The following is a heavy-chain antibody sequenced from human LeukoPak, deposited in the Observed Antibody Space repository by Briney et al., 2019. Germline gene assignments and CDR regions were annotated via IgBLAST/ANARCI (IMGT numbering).Heavy chain of an antibody. D-gene: IGHD3-3*01. CDR1: GFAFSSYW. CDR2: IKQDGSEK. J-gene: IGHJ5*02. Sequence: PGGSLRLSCAASGFAFSSYWMSWVRQAPGKGLEWVANIKQDGSEKYYVDSVKGRFTISRDNAKNSLYLQMNSLRAEDTAVYYCARDSSNTYYDFWSGYPTLNWFDPWGQGTLVTVSS. CDR3: ARDSSNTYYDFWSGYPTLNWFDP. V-gene: IGHV3-7*01.